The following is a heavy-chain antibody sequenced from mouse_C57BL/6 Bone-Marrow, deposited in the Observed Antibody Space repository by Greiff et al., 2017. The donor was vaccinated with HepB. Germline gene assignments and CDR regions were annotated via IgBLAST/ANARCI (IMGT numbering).Heavy chain of an antibody. CDR3: ASGYYFDY. V-gene: IGHV1-69*01. Sequence: VQLQQSGAELVRPGASVKLSCKASGYTFTDYYINWVKQRPGQGLEWIGEIDPSDSYTNYNQKFKGKSTLTVDKSSSTAYMQLSSLTSEDSAVYYCASGYYFDYWGQGTTLTVSS. CDR2: IDPSDSYT. J-gene: IGHJ2*01. CDR1: GYTFTDYY.